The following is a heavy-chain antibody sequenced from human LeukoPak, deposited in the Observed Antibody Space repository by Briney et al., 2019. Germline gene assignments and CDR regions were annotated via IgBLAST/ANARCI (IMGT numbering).Heavy chain of an antibody. CDR2: IYYSGST. Sequence: PSETLSLTCTVSGGSISTYYWGWIRQPPGKGLEWIGSIYYSGSTYYNPSLKSRVTISVDTSKNQFSLKLSSVTAADTAVYYCARDSSGWPIDYWGQGTLVTVSS. D-gene: IGHD6-19*01. J-gene: IGHJ4*02. CDR1: GGSISTYY. CDR3: ARDSSGWPIDY. V-gene: IGHV4-39*07.